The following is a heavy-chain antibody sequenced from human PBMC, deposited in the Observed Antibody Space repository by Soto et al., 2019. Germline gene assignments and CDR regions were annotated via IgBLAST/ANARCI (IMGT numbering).Heavy chain of an antibody. CDR3: ATKYYYDSSGSQYFQH. J-gene: IGHJ1*01. CDR2: IIPIFGTA. D-gene: IGHD3-22*01. V-gene: IGHV1-69*13. CDR1: GGTFSSYA. Sequence: SVKVSCKASGGTFSSYAISWVRQAPGQGLEWMGGIIPIFGTANYAQKFQGRVTITADESTSTAYMELSSLRSEDTAVYYCATKYYYDSSGSQYFQHWGQGTLVTVSS.